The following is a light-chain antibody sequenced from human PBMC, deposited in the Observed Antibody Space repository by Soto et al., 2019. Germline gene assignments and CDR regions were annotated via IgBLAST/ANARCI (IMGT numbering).Light chain of an antibody. Sequence: AIQMTQSPSSLSASVGDRVTITCRASKGIRNDLVWYQQKPGKAPKRLIYAASSLQSGVPSRFSGSGSGTDFTLTISSLQPEDFATYYCLQDYNYPYTFGQGTKLEIK. CDR3: LQDYNYPYT. V-gene: IGKV1-6*01. CDR1: KGIRND. J-gene: IGKJ2*01. CDR2: AAS.